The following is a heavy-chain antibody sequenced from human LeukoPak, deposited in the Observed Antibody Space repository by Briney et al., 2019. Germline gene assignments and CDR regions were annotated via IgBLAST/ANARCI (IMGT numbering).Heavy chain of an antibody. J-gene: IGHJ6*03. V-gene: IGHV1-18*01. CDR3: ARDCHDFWSGPLSSYMDV. Sequence: ASVKVSCKASGYTFTSYGISWVRQAPGQGLEWMGWISAYNGNTNYAQKLQGRVTMTTDTSTSTAYMELRSLRSDDTAVYYCARDCHDFWSGPLSSYMDVWGKGTTVTVSS. CDR2: ISAYNGNT. D-gene: IGHD3-3*01. CDR1: GYTFTSYG.